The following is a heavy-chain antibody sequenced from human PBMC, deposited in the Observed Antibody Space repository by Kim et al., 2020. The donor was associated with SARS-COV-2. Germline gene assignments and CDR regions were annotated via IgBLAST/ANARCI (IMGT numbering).Heavy chain of an antibody. V-gene: IGHV3-30*04. D-gene: IGHD2-21*02. CDR3: ARAPYCGGDCS. CDR2: ISDDGNRK. J-gene: IGHJ4*02. CDR1: GFTFGSSA. Sequence: GGSLRLSCAASGFTFGSSAMHWVRQAPGKGLEWVAFISDDGNRKDCADSVKGRFTISRDNFKNTLYLQMNSLRVEDTAVYFCARAPYCGGDCSWGQGTLVTVSS.